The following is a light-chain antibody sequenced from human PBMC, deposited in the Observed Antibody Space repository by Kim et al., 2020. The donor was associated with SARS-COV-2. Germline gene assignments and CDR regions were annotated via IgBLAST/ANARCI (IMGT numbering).Light chain of an antibody. J-gene: IGLJ2*01. CDR2: DDS. CDR3: QVWDSSSDHVV. V-gene: IGLV3-21*03. Sequence: APGKTARITCGGSNIGSKSVHWYQQKPGQAPVLVVYDDSDRPSGIPERFAGSNSGNTATLTISRVEAGDEADYYCQVWDSSSDHVVFGGGTQLTVL. CDR1: NIGSKS.